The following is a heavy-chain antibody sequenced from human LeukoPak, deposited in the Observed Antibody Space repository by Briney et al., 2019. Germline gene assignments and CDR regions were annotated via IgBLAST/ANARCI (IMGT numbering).Heavy chain of an antibody. CDR2: ISYDGSNK. J-gene: IGHJ6*02. CDR3: ARRPAASTPCYYYGMDV. V-gene: IGHV3-30-3*01. Sequence: GGSLRLSCAASGFTFSSYAMHCGREAPGKGRGWVSLISYDGSNKYYADSVKGRFTISRDNSKNTLYLQMNSLKAEDTAVYYCARRPAASTPCYYYGMDVWGQGTTVTVSS. CDR1: GFTFSSYA. D-gene: IGHD6-13*01.